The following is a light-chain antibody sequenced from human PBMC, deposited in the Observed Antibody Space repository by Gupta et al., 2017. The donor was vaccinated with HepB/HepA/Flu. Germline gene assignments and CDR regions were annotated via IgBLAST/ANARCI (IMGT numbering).Light chain of an antibody. CDR2: EVT. J-gene: IGLJ2*01. V-gene: IGLV2-18*03. Sequence: QSALTQPPSVSGSPGQAVTISCTGSSSDIGSYNRVSWYQQHPGTAPKLLFYEVTNRPSGVPDRFSGSKSDGTASPTTSPLLAEDEADDYCISYTTTNSLLLFGGGTKLTVL. CDR1: SSDIGSYNR. CDR3: ISYTTTNSLLL.